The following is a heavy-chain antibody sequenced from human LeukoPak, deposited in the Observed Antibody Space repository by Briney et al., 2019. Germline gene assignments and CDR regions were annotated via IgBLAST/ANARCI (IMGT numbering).Heavy chain of an antibody. J-gene: IGHJ5*02. V-gene: IGHV1-46*01. D-gene: IGHD6-13*01. CDR1: GYTFTTYY. CDR3: ARATVQWNIAAASDP. Sequence: ASVKVSCKASGYTFTTYYMHWVRQAPGQGLEWMGIINPSGGSTSYAQKFQGRVTMTRDTSTSTVYMELSSLRSEDTAVYYCARATVQWNIAAASDPWGQGTLVTVSS. CDR2: INPSGGST.